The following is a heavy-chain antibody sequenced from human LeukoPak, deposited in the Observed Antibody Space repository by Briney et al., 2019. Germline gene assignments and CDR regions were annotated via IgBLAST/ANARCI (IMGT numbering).Heavy chain of an antibody. CDR1: GFTFSSYG. J-gene: IGHJ4*02. V-gene: IGHV3-30*02. CDR3: AKDRQWLAAFDY. Sequence: GGSLRLSCAASGFTFSSYGMHWVRQAPGKGLEWVAFIRYDGSNKYYADSVKGRFTISRDNSKNTLYLQMNSLRAEDTVVYYCAKDRQWLAAFDYWGQGTLVTVSS. CDR2: IRYDGSNK. D-gene: IGHD6-19*01.